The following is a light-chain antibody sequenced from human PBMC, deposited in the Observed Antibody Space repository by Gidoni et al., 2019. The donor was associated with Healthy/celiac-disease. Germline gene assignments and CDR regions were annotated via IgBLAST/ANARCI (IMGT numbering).Light chain of an antibody. CDR2: SNN. Sequence: QSVLTQPPSASGTPGQRVTISCSGSSPNIGSNYVYCYQQLPGTAPKLLIYSNNLRPSGVPDRFSGSKSGTSASLAISGLRSEDEADYYCAAWDDSLSAHVVFGGGTKLTVL. CDR1: SPNIGSNY. J-gene: IGLJ2*01. V-gene: IGLV1-47*02. CDR3: AAWDDSLSAHVV.